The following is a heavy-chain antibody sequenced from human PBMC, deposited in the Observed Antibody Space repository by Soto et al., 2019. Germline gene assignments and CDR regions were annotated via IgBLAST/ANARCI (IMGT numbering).Heavy chain of an antibody. CDR1: GGSISSGGYS. CDR3: ARSMTTVTTNDY. D-gene: IGHD4-17*01. J-gene: IGHJ4*02. CDR2: IYHSGST. Sequence: QLRLQESGSGLVKPSQTLSLTCAVSGGSISSGGYSWSWIRQPPGKGLEWIGYIYHSGSTYYNPSLKSRVTISVDRSKNQFSLKLSSVTAADTAVYYCARSMTTVTTNDYWGQGSLGTVSS. V-gene: IGHV4-30-2*01.